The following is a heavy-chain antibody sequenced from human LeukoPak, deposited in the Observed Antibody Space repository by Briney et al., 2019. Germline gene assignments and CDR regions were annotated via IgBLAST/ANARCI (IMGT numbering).Heavy chain of an antibody. CDR1: GGSISSGGYS. J-gene: IGHJ3*02. Sequence: SQTLSLTCAVSGGSISSGGYSWSWIRQPPGKGLEWIGYIYHSGSTYYNPSLKSRVTISVDRSKNQFSLKLSSVTAADTAVYYCAKGNGDYVRAFGIWGQGTMVTVSS. CDR2: IYHSGST. D-gene: IGHD4-17*01. V-gene: IGHV4-30-2*01. CDR3: AKGNGDYVRAFGI.